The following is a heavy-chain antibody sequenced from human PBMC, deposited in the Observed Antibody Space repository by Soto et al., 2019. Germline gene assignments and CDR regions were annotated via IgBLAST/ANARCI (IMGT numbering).Heavy chain of an antibody. CDR2: ISHSGGS. Sequence: SETLSLTCAVYGGSFSDYSWSWIRQPPGKGLAWIGEISHSGGSNYNPSLKSRVTISVDTSKNQFSLKLSSVTAADTAVYYCARGRKDYSSSWYVGWGQGTLVTVSS. CDR3: ARGRKDYSSSWYVG. J-gene: IGHJ4*02. V-gene: IGHV4-34*01. CDR1: GGSFSDYS. D-gene: IGHD6-13*01.